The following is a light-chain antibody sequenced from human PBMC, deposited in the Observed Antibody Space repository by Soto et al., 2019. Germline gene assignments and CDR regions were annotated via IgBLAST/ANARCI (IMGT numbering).Light chain of an antibody. CDR2: GVS. V-gene: IGKV1-39*01. Sequence: DVQMTQSPSSLSASVGDRVTITCRASQSISTLLSWYQQKPGKAPKLLMYGVSTLQSGVPPRFSGSGSGTDFTLTISSLQPEDSANYFCQQTYSTPWTFGQGTKVEIK. CDR3: QQTYSTPWT. CDR1: QSISTL. J-gene: IGKJ1*01.